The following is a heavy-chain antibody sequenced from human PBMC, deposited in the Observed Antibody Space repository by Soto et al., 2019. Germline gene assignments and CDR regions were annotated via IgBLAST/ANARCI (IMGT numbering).Heavy chain of an antibody. CDR3: ARDGTYNWV. J-gene: IGHJ4*02. D-gene: IGHD1-1*01. CDR1: GFTVSNNY. V-gene: IGHV3-66*01. CDR2: IFSNGDT. Sequence: ELQLVESGGDLVQPGGSLRLSCAASGFTVSNNYVRWVRQAPGKGLEWVSLIFSNGDTRYADSVKGRFTISRDSSSNTLSLQMNSLRVEDTAVYYCARDGTYNWVGGQGIHVTVSS.